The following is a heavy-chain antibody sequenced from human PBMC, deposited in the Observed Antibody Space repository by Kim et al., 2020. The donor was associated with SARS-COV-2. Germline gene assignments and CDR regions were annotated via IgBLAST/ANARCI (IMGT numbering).Heavy chain of an antibody. CDR3: ARGDGAAAGTSFDY. Sequence: GGSLRLSCAASGFTFSSYAMSWVRQAPGKGLEWVSVIYSGGSSTYYADSVKGRFTISRDNSKNTLYLQMNSLRAEDTAVYYCARGDGAAAGTSFDYWGQGTLVTVSS. D-gene: IGHD6-13*01. CDR1: GFTFSSYA. V-gene: IGHV3-23*03. J-gene: IGHJ4*02. CDR2: IYSGGSST.